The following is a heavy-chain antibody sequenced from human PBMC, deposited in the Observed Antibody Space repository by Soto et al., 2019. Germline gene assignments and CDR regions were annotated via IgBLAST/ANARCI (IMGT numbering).Heavy chain of an antibody. CDR2: ISGSGGST. V-gene: IGHV3-23*01. Sequence: EVQLLESGGGLVQPGGSLRLSCAASGFTFSSYAMSWVRQAPGKGLEWVSAISGSGGSTYYADSVKGRFTISRDNSKNTLYLQMNSLRAEDTAVYYCAKPPLPYGDYGAFDYWCQGTLATVSS. CDR1: GFTFSSYA. D-gene: IGHD4-17*01. J-gene: IGHJ4*02. CDR3: AKPPLPYGDYGAFDY.